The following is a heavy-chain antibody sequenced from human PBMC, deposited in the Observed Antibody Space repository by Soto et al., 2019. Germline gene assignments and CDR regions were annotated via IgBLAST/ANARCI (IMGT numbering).Heavy chain of an antibody. Sequence: PGGSLRLSCAASGFTFSGAWMNWVRQAPGKGPEWVGRIKSKTDGGTTDFAAPVKGRFSISRDDSKNTLYLQMNSLKTEDTAVYYCTNILSGSPHYFDYLGQGA. CDR2: IKSKTDGGTT. J-gene: IGHJ4*02. CDR1: GFTFSGAW. CDR3: TNILSGSPHYFDY. V-gene: IGHV3-15*07. D-gene: IGHD3-10*01.